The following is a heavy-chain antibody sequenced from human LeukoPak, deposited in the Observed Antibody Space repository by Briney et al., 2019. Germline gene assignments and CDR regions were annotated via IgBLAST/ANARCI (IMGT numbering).Heavy chain of an antibody. CDR2: ISAYNGNT. CDR3: ARDVSLGYSSGWYDY. D-gene: IGHD6-19*01. V-gene: IGHV1-18*01. CDR1: GYTFTSYG. J-gene: IGHJ4*02. Sequence: ASVKVSCKASGYTFTSYGISWVRQAPGQGLEWMGWISAYNGNTNYAQKLQGRVTMTTDTSTSTAYMELRSLRSDDTAVYYCARDVSLGYSSGWYDYWGQGTLVTVSS.